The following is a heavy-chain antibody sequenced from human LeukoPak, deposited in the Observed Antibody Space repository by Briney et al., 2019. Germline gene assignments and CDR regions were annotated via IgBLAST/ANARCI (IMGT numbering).Heavy chain of an antibody. V-gene: IGHV3-23*01. D-gene: IGHD4-17*01. CDR3: AKEIYGDSTGGRFQQ. CDR2: ISGSGGST. CDR1: GFTFSTYW. Sequence: GGSLRLSCVGSGFTFSTYWMSWVRQAPGKGLEWASVISGSGGSTYYADSVKGRFTLSRDNSKNTLYLQMNSLRAEDTAVYYCAKEIYGDSTGGRFQQWGQGTLVTVSS. J-gene: IGHJ1*01.